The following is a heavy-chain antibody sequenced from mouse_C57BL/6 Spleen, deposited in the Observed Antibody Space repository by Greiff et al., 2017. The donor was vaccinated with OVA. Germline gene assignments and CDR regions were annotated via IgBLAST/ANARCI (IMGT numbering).Heavy chain of an antibody. CDR3: ARSSSLNAMDY. J-gene: IGHJ4*01. Sequence: QVQLQQPGAELVRPGSSVKLSCKASGYTFTSYWMHWVKQRPIQGLEWIGNIDPSDSETHYNQKFKDKATLTVDKSSSTAYMQLSSLTSEDSAVYYCARSSSLNAMDYWGQGTSVTVSS. CDR2: IDPSDSET. CDR1: GYTFTSYW. V-gene: IGHV1-52*01.